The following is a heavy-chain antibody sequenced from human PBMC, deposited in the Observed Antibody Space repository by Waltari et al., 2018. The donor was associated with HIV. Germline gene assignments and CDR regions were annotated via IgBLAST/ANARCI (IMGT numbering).Heavy chain of an antibody. V-gene: IGHV3-33*01. D-gene: IGHD6-13*01. CDR2: IWYDGNNK. CDR1: GFTFSSYG. J-gene: IGHJ4*02. Sequence: QVQLVESGGGVVQPGRSLRLSCAASGFTFSSYGMHWVRQAPGKGLEWVASIWYDGNNKFYADSVKGRFIISRDNSKNTLYRQMNSLGADDTAVYYCARDIQTAAGTRDYWGQGTLVTVSS. CDR3: ARDIQTAAGTRDY.